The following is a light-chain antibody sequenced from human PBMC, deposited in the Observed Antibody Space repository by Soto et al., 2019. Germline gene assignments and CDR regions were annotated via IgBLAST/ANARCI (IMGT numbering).Light chain of an antibody. CDR3: QNFDSAPQT. J-gene: IGKJ1*01. CDR1: QALSNY. CDR2: SAS. V-gene: IGKV1-9*01. Sequence: IQLTQSPSVLSASVGDTVTITCRASQALSNYLAWYQQKPGKAPDLLIYSASSLQSGVPSRFSGSGSGTEFTLTISSLQPEDVATYYCQNFDSAPQTFGQGSKVDI.